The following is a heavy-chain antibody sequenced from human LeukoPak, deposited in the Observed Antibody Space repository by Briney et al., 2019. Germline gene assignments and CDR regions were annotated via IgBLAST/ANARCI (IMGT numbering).Heavy chain of an antibody. CDR2: INSDGSST. CDR1: EFTFSSYW. Sequence: PGGSLRLSCAASEFTFSSYWMHWVRQAPGKGLVWVSRINSDGSSTSYADSVKGRFTISRDNAKNTLYLQMNSLRAEDTAVYYCAKDPVATIVASAFDIWGQGTMVTVSS. J-gene: IGHJ3*02. CDR3: AKDPVATIVASAFDI. V-gene: IGHV3-74*01. D-gene: IGHD5-12*01.